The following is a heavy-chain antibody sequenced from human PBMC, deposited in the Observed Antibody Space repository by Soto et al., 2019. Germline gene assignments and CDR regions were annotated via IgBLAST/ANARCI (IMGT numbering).Heavy chain of an antibody. D-gene: IGHD3-22*01. J-gene: IGHJ6*02. V-gene: IGHV5-51*01. CDR2: IYPGDSDT. CDR1: GYSFTSYW. Sequence: PGESLKISCKGSGYSFTSYWIGWVRQMPGKGLEWMGIIYPGDSDTRYSPSFQGQVTISADKSISTAYLQWSSLKASDTAMYYCARHVYYYDSSGYYLAYYYYGMDVCGQGTTVTVSS. CDR3: ARHVYYYDSSGYYLAYYYYGMDV.